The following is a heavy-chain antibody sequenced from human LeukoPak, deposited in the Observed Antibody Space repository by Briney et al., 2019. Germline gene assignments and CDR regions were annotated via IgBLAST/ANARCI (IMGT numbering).Heavy chain of an antibody. J-gene: IGHJ4*02. CDR1: GFTFDNYA. D-gene: IGHD4-23*01. Sequence: GRSLRLSCAASGFTFDNYAMHWVRQAPGKGLEWVSGISWNSGTMGYGDSVKGRFTISRDNAKSSLYLQMNSLRAEDMAVYYCAKAQDYGGKNYFDYWGQGTLVTVSS. CDR3: AKAQDYGGKNYFDY. V-gene: IGHV3-9*03. CDR2: ISWNSGTM.